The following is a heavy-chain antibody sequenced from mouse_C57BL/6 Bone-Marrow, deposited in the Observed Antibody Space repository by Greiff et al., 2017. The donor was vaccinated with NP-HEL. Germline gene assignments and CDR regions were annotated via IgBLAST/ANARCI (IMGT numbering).Heavy chain of an antibody. CDR1: GYTFTSYW. Sequence: QVQLQQPGAELVKPGASVKLSCKASGYTFTSYWMQWVKQRPGQGLEWIGEIDPSDSYTNYNQKFKGKATLTVDTSSSTAYMQLSSLTSEDSAVYFCARIPYYYGSSYNWGQGTTLTVSS. D-gene: IGHD1-1*01. CDR2: IDPSDSYT. V-gene: IGHV1-50*01. CDR3: ARIPYYYGSSYN. J-gene: IGHJ2*01.